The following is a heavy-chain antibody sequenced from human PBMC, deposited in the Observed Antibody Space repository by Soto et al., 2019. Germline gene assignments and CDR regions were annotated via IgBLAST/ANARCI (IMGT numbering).Heavy chain of an antibody. J-gene: IGHJ4*02. CDR3: ARTIAVAGSVGRFDY. CDR1: GFTFSSYA. V-gene: IGHV3-30-3*01. D-gene: IGHD6-19*01. Sequence: QVQLVESGGGVVQPGRSLRLSCAASGFTFSSYAMHWVRQAPGKGLEWVAVISYDGSNKYYADSVKGRFTISRDNSKNTLYLQMNSLRAEDTAVYYCARTIAVAGSVGRFDYWGQGTLVTVSS. CDR2: ISYDGSNK.